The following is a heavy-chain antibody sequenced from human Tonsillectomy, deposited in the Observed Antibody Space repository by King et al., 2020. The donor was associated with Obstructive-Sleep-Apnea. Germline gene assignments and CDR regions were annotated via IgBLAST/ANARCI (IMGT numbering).Heavy chain of an antibody. CDR2: IYYTGTT. CDR3: ARDNPMTAIDY. V-gene: IGHV4-39*07. Sequence: QLQESGPGLVKPSETLSLTCTVSGGSISTSLFYWAWIRQPPGKGLEWIGRIYYTGTTYYNPSLKSRVTISIETSKNQFSLNLNSLTAADTAVYYCARDNPMTAIDYWGQGTLVTVSS. D-gene: IGHD2-21*02. CDR1: GGSISTSLFY. J-gene: IGHJ4*02.